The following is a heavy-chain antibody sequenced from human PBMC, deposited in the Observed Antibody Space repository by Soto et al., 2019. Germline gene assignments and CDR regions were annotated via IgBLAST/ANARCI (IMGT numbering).Heavy chain of an antibody. Sequence: DVQLLESGGGLVHPGESLRLSCAASGFTFRNYAMAWVRQAPGKGLEWVSSISGDGGNTYHADSVRGRFTISRDNSENTLYLQMRSLRAEDTAVYYCAKDLVAARTYWGQGALVTVSS. CDR1: GFTFRNYA. CDR3: AKDLVAARTY. J-gene: IGHJ4*02. CDR2: ISGDGGNT. D-gene: IGHD6-19*01. V-gene: IGHV3-23*01.